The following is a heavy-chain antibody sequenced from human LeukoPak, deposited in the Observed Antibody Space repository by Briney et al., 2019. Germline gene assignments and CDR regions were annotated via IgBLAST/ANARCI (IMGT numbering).Heavy chain of an antibody. CDR1: GFSLSTTGAG. D-gene: IGHD3-10*01. V-gene: IGHV2-5*02. CDR3: AHISTTSGSYWSPGGY. Sequence: SGPTLVNPTQTLTLTCTFSGFSLSTTGAGVGWIRQPPGKALEWPALIYWDDDKRYSPSLKSRLTITKDTSKNQVVLTMTNMDPVDTATYYCAHISTTSGSYWSPGGYWGQGTLVTVSS. J-gene: IGHJ4*02. CDR2: IYWDDDK.